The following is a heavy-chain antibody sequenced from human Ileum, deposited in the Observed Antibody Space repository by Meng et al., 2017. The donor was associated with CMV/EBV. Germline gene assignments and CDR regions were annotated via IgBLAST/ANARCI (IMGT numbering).Heavy chain of an antibody. V-gene: IGHV1-18*01. J-gene: IGHJ4*02. CDR2: LSRATGNT. Sequence: PGAAVKVSCKTPGVPYSSYAISWVRQSPAHSLECMGWLSRATGNTFYAHRFRGTLTITADSSTDTFYMDLPNLCSDDTATYYCATIDIWGQGTLVTVSS. CDR1: GVPYSSYA. CDR3: ATIDI. D-gene: IGHD3-16*02.